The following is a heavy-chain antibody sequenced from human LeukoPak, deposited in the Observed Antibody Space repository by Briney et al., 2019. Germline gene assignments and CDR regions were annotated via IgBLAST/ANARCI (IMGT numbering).Heavy chain of an antibody. CDR2: ISSSGSTI. Sequence: GGSLRLSCAASGFTFSSYEMNWVRQAPGKGLEWVSYISSSGSTIYYADSVKGRFTISRDNAKNSLYLQMNSLRAEDTAVYYCARAYYYDSSGGAYAFDIWGQGTMVTVSS. J-gene: IGHJ3*02. CDR3: ARAYYYDSSGGAYAFDI. D-gene: IGHD3-22*01. CDR1: GFTFSSYE. V-gene: IGHV3-48*03.